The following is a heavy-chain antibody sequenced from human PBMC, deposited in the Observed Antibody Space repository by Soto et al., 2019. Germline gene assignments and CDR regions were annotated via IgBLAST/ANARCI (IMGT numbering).Heavy chain of an antibody. Sequence: GGSLRLSCAASGFTVSSNYMSWVRQAPGKGLEWVSVIYSGGSTYYADSVKGRFTISRDNSKNTLYLQMNSLRAEDTAVYYCARDRWSSSTGYSSSWGQGTLVTVS. CDR1: GFTVSSNY. CDR2: IYSGGST. CDR3: ARDRWSSSTGYSSS. J-gene: IGHJ4*02. D-gene: IGHD6-13*01. V-gene: IGHV3-53*01.